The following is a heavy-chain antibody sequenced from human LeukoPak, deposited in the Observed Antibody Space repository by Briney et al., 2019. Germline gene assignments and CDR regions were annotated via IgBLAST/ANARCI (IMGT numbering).Heavy chain of an antibody. CDR3: ARAIRYQLLSDY. J-gene: IGHJ4*02. Sequence: APVKVSCKTSGYTFSTYDINWVRQAAGQGLEWMGWMNPNSGNTGFAQKFQGRATITRDTSITTAYLELSSLRPEDTAVYYCARAIRYQLLSDYWGQGTLVTVSS. D-gene: IGHD2-2*01. V-gene: IGHV1-8*03. CDR1: GYTFSTYD. CDR2: MNPNSGNT.